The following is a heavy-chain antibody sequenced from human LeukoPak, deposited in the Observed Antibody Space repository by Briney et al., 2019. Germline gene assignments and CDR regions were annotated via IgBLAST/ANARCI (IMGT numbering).Heavy chain of an antibody. Sequence: GGSLRLSCAASGFTFSGSAMPWVRQASGKGLEWVGRIRSKANSYATAYAASVKGRFTISRDDSKNTAYLQMNSLKTEDTAVYYCTRRRDGYNSAYYYYYMDVWGKGTTVTVSS. J-gene: IGHJ6*03. CDR3: TRRRDGYNSAYYYYYMDV. CDR2: IRSKANSYAT. CDR1: GFTFSGSA. D-gene: IGHD5-24*01. V-gene: IGHV3-73*01.